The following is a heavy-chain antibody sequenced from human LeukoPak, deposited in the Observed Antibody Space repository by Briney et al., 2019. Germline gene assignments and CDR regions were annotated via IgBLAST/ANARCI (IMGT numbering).Heavy chain of an antibody. V-gene: IGHV3-30*18. CDR3: AKSGTRYCSEGTCYFDY. Sequence: SGGSLRLSCAASGFTFSSYGMHWVRQAPGKGLEWVAVISYDGSNKYYADSVKGRFTISRDNSKNTLYLQMNSLRAEDTAVYYCAKSGTRYCSEGTCYFDYWGQGTLVTVSS. J-gene: IGHJ4*02. CDR1: GFTFSSYG. D-gene: IGHD2-15*01. CDR2: ISYDGSNK.